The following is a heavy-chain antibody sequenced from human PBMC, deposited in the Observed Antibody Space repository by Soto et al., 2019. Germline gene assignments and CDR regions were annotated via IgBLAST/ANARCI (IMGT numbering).Heavy chain of an antibody. D-gene: IGHD2-15*01. CDR3: AGGGENPRIRNWFDP. V-gene: IGHV4-4*02. CDR1: GGSISSSNW. J-gene: IGHJ5*02. CDR2: IYHSGST. Sequence: SETLSLTCAVSGGSISSSNWWSWVRQPPGKGLEWIGEIYHSGSTNYNPSLKSRVTISVDKSKNQFSRKLSSVTAADTAVYYCAGGGENPRIRNWFDPWGQGTLVTVSS.